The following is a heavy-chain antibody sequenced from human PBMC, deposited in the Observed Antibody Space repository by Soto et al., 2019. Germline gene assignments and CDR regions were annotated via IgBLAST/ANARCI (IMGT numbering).Heavy chain of an antibody. CDR3: AREVDIVPTPGGDY. CDR2: ISGYNGNF. V-gene: IGHV1-18*04. Sequence: APVKVSCKASSYNFNSYGVAWVRRAPGQGLEWMGWISGYNGNFMYAEKVEERVTLTTDTSTSTAYMELRSLRSDDTAVYFCAREVDIVPTPGGDYWGQGTLVTVSS. CDR1: SYNFNSYG. D-gene: IGHD5-12*01. J-gene: IGHJ4*02.